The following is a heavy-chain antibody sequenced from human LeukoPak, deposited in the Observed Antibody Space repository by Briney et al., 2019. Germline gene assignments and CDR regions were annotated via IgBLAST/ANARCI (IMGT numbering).Heavy chain of an antibody. D-gene: IGHD3-22*01. CDR2: ISSSSSYI. Sequence: GGSLRLSCAASGFTFSSYSMNWVRQAPGKGLEWVSSISSSSSYIYYADSVKGRFTIPRGNAKNSLYLQMNSLRAEDTAVYYCARIDMIVQQNDAFDIWGQGTMVTVSS. V-gene: IGHV3-21*01. CDR3: ARIDMIVQQNDAFDI. CDR1: GFTFSSYS. J-gene: IGHJ3*02.